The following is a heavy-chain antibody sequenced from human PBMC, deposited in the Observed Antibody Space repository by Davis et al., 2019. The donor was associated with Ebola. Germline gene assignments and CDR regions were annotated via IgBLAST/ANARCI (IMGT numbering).Heavy chain of an antibody. J-gene: IGHJ4*02. CDR1: GGSISSYY. Sequence: SETLSLTCTVSGGSISSYYWSWIRQPPGKGLEWIGYIYYSGSTNYNPSLKSRVTISVDTSKNQFSLKLSSVTAADTAVYYCARRYCSGGSCNYGYWGQGTLVTVSS. D-gene: IGHD2-15*01. V-gene: IGHV4-59*01. CDR2: IYYSGST. CDR3: ARRYCSGGSCNYGY.